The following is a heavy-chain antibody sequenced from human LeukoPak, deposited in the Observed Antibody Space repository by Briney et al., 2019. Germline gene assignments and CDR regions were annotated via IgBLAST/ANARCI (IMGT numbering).Heavy chain of an antibody. V-gene: IGHV4-39*01. CDR2: IYYSGST. CDR3: ARHRSATAGPYFDS. Sequence: SETLSLTCTVSGGSISINNYYWAWIRQPPGKGLQWIGSIYYSGSTSYNPSLRSPVTISVDTSKNQFSLKLNSVTAADTAVFYCARHRSATAGPYFDSWGQGPLVTVSS. D-gene: IGHD6-13*01. CDR1: GGSISINNYY. J-gene: IGHJ4*02.